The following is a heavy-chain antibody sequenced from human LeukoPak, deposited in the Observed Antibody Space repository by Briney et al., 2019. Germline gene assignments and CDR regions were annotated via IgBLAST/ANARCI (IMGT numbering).Heavy chain of an antibody. CDR3: ARAPYGGPTAYYYYGMDV. D-gene: IGHD4/OR15-4a*01. CDR1: GFTFSSYA. CDR2: ISSNGGST. J-gene: IGHJ6*02. V-gene: IGHV3-64*01. Sequence: GGSLRLSCAASGFTFSSYAMHWVRQAPGKGLEYVSAISSNGGSTYYANSVKGRFTISRDNSKNTLYLQMGSLRAEDMAMYYCARAPYGGPTAYYYYGMDVWGQGTTVTVSS.